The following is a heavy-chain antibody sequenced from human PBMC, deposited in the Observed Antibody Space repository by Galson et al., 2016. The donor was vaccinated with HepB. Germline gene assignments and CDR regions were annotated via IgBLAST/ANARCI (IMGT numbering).Heavy chain of an antibody. CDR1: GYTFTGHY. CDR3: VRDPGQQLVKFFFDY. J-gene: IGHJ4*02. CDR2: INPNSGGA. Sequence: SVKVSCKASGYTFTGHYIHWMRQAPGQGLEWLGWINPNSGGANYAQEFRGRVTMTRDTSISTIYMELSGLKTDDTAVYFCVRDPGQQLVKFFFDYWGQGSLVTVSS. V-gene: IGHV1-2*02. D-gene: IGHD1-1*01.